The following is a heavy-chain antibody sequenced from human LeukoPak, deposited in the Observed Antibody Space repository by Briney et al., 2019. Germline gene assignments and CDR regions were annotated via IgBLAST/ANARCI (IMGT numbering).Heavy chain of an antibody. CDR1: GFTFSSYA. Sequence: GGSLRLSCAASGFTFSSYAMSWVRQAPGKGLEWVSAISGSGGSTYYADSVKGRFTISRDNAKNSLYLQMNSLRAEDTAVYYCARDHSSGWGFFDYWGQGTLVTVSS. V-gene: IGHV3-23*01. CDR3: ARDHSSGWGFFDY. D-gene: IGHD6-19*01. CDR2: ISGSGGST. J-gene: IGHJ4*02.